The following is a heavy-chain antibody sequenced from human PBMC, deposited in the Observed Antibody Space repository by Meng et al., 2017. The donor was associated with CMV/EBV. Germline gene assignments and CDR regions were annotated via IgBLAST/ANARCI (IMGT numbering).Heavy chain of an antibody. J-gene: IGHJ6*02. CDR2: ISSSGSTI. Sequence: GGSLRPSFAASGFTFSSYALSWFRQAPGKGLEWVSYISSSGSTIYYADSVKGRFTISRDNAKNPLYLQMNSLRAEDTAVYYCARDPSIVVVPAAKYYYGMDVWGQGTTVTVSS. D-gene: IGHD2-2*01. CDR3: ARDPSIVVVPAAKYYYGMDV. CDR1: GFTFSSYA. V-gene: IGHV3-48*03.